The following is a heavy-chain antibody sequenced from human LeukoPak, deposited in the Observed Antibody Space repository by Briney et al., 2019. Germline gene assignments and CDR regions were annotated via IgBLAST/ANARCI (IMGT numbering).Heavy chain of an antibody. J-gene: IGHJ4*02. V-gene: IGHV2-26*01. D-gene: IGHD3-16*01. CDR3: ARHDYGGKGVGY. CDR1: GFSLSNARMG. Sequence: SGPTLVNPTETLTLTCTVSGFSLSNARMGVSWIRQPPGKALEWLAHIFSNDEKSYSTSLKSRLTISKDTSKSQVVLTMTNMDTVDTATYYCARHDYGGKGVGYWGQGTLVTVSS. CDR2: IFSNDEK.